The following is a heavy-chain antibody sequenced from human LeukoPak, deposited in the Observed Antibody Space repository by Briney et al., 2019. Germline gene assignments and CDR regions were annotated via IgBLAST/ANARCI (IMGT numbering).Heavy chain of an antibody. J-gene: IGHJ6*02. V-gene: IGHV1-46*01. D-gene: IGHD2-8*01. CDR2: INPSGGST. Sequence: GASVKVSCKASGYTFTNYYMHWVRQAPGQGLEWMGVINPSGGSTRYAQKFRGRVTITRDTSTSTVYMELSSLRSEDTAVYYCARPLIALKDYYYGMDVWGQGTTVTVSS. CDR1: GYTFTNYY. CDR3: ARPLIALKDYYYGMDV.